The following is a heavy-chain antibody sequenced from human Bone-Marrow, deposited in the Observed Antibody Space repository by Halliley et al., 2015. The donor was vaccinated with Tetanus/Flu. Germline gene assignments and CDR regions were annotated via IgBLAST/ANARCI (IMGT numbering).Heavy chain of an antibody. CDR3: AKGRQYHYESSGYYRGHCFNY. Sequence: GGSTHYADSVKARFTISRDNSKTSVYPQMNSLRTDDTALYSCAKGRQYHYESSGYYRGHCFNYWGQGTLVTVSS. D-gene: IGHD3-22*01. V-gene: IGHV3-43*01. J-gene: IGHJ4*02. CDR2: GGST.